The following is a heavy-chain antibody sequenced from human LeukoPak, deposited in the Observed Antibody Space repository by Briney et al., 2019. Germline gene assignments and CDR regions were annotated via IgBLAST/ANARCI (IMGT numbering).Heavy chain of an antibody. D-gene: IGHD2-21*01. J-gene: IGHJ3*02. V-gene: IGHV1-18*01. CDR3: ARDTPSLIKIAGLTDAFDI. CDR2: ISAYNGNT. Sequence: ASVKVSCKASGYTFTSYGISWVRQAPGQGLEWMGWISAYNGNTNYAQKLQGRVTMTTDTSTSTAYMELRSLRSDDTAVYYCARDTPSLIKIAGLTDAFDIWGKGTMVTVSS. CDR1: GYTFTSYG.